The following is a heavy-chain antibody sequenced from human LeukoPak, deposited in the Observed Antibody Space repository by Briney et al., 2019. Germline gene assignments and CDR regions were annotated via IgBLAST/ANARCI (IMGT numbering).Heavy chain of an antibody. J-gene: IGHJ6*03. CDR2: IRYDGSNK. CDR3: AKDPTGMYYYYYMDV. D-gene: IGHD1-1*01. Sequence: GGSLRLSCAASGFISSDYSLHWVRQAPGKGLEWVAFIRYDGSNKYYADSVKGRFTISRDNSKNTLYLQMNSLRAEDTAVYYCAKDPTGMYYYYYMDVWGKGTTVTISS. CDR1: GFISSDYS. V-gene: IGHV3-30*02.